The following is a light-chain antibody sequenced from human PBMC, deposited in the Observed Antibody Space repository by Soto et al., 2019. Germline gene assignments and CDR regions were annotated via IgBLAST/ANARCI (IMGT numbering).Light chain of an antibody. Sequence: IQGTHSASSLSASVGYIFTITLRASHSISSYLNLYQQKPGRAPNLLIYGASTLQTGVPSRFSGSGSGTEFTLTLSSLQPDDFATYYCQQYNSYLYTFGQGTKVDI. CDR1: HSISSY. CDR3: QQYNSYLYT. CDR2: GAS. J-gene: IGKJ2*01. V-gene: IGKV1-9*01.